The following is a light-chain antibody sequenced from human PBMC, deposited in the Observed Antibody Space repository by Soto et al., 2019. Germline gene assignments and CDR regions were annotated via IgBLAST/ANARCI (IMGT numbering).Light chain of an antibody. V-gene: IGKV3-20*01. J-gene: IGKJ2*01. CDR1: QSVSSRN. Sequence: EIVLTQSPGTVSLSPGERATLSCRASQSVSSRNLAWYRQKPGQAPSLLIFGASNRATGIPDRFSGIGSGTDFDLTISRLEPEDCAVYYCLRYGDSPPAYTFGQGTKLEIK. CDR2: GAS. CDR3: LRYGDSPPAYT.